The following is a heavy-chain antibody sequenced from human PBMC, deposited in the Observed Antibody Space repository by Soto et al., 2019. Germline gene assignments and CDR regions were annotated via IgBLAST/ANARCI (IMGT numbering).Heavy chain of an antibody. Sequence: GSLRLSCAASGFTFSSYGMHWVRQAPGKGLEWVAVIWYDGSNKYYADSVKGRFTISRDNSKNTLYLQMNSLRAEDTAVYYCARDFVDTAMVYYYYGMDVWGQGTTVTVSS. CDR1: GFTFSSYG. CDR2: IWYDGSNK. V-gene: IGHV3-33*01. D-gene: IGHD5-18*01. CDR3: ARDFVDTAMVYYYYGMDV. J-gene: IGHJ6*02.